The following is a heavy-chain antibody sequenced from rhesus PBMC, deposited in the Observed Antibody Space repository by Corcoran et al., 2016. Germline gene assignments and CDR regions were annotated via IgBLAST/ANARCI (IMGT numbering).Heavy chain of an antibody. V-gene: IGHV3S5*01. Sequence: EVQLVETGGGLVQPGGSLRLSCAASGCTFSSYGMSWVRQAPGKGLEWVSGISYTGGRTHYADSVRGRCPISRDNSKNTLSLQRNGLRAADTAVYYCAKSNWNDGVQFDYWGQGVLVTVSS. CDR3: AKSNWNDGVQFDY. J-gene: IGHJ4*01. CDR2: ISYTGGRT. CDR1: GCTFSSYG. D-gene: IGHD1-7*02.